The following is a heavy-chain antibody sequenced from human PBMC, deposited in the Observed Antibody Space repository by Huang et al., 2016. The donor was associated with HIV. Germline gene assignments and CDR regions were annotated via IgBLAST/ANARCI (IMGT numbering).Heavy chain of an antibody. J-gene: IGHJ4*02. CDR3: AREGGYCANGVCYTNYYFDY. D-gene: IGHD2-8*01. CDR1: GYTFTSYA. Sequence: QVQLVQSGAEVKKPGASVKVSCKASGYTFTSYAMHWVRQAPGQRLEWMGWINSGNAHTKSSQKFQGIVTITRDTSASTAHMELSSLRSEDTAVYYCAREGGYCANGVCYTNYYFDYWGQGTLVTVSS. V-gene: IGHV1-3*01. CDR2: INSGNAHT.